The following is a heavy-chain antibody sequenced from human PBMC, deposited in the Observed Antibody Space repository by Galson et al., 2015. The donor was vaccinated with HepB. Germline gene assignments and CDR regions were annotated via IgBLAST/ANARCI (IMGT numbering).Heavy chain of an antibody. CDR3: ARENGKSSGWYGFLYYYYGMDV. CDR1: GFTFSSYG. J-gene: IGHJ6*02. Sequence: SLRLSCAASGFTFSSYGMHWVRQAPGKGLEWVAVIWYDGSNKYYADSVKGRFTISRDNSKNTLYLQMNSLRAEDTAVYYCARENGKSSGWYGFLYYYYGMDVWGQGTTVTVSS. D-gene: IGHD6-19*01. V-gene: IGHV3-33*01. CDR2: IWYDGSNK.